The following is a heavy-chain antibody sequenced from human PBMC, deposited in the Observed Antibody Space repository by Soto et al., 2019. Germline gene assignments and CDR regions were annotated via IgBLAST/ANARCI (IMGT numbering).Heavy chain of an antibody. V-gene: IGHV3-21*01. Sequence: EVQLVESGGGLVKPGGSLRLSCAASGFTFSIYTMNWVRQAPGKGLEWVSSISSSSAYIYYADSVKGRVTISRDNAKNSLYLQMNRLRAEDTAVYYCAREGSTGWGGDYWGQGALVTVSS. CDR1: GFTFSIYT. J-gene: IGHJ4*02. CDR3: AREGSTGWGGDY. CDR2: ISSSSAYI. D-gene: IGHD6-19*01.